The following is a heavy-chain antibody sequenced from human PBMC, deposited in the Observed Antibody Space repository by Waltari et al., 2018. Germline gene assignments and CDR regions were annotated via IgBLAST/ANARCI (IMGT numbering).Heavy chain of an antibody. J-gene: IGHJ4*02. CDR2: MYFTGNT. D-gene: IGHD2-15*01. V-gene: IGHV4-59*01. Sequence: QVQLQESGPGMVKPSETLSLTCTVSGGSMNSYYWSWIRQPPGKDLEWIGYMYFTGNTYYNRTLKSRVTISLDTSKKHFSLSLTSVTAADTALYFCARTPLGYCSGGNCYSGYYFDYWGQGTLVTVSS. CDR3: ARTPLGYCSGGNCYSGYYFDY. CDR1: GGSMNSYY.